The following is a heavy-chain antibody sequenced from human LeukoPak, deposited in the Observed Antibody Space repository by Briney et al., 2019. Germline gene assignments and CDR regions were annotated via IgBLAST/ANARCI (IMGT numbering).Heavy chain of an antibody. D-gene: IGHD3-10*01. CDR1: GFTFSSYG. J-gene: IGHJ3*02. CDR2: IWYDGSNK. CDR3: ARGLLWFGEFPLDAFDI. Sequence: GRSLRLSCAASGFTFSSYGMHWVRQAPGKGLEWVAVIWYDGSNKYYADSVKGRFTISRDNSKNTLYLQMNSLRAEDTAVYYCARGLLWFGEFPLDAFDIWGQGTMVTVSS. V-gene: IGHV3-33*01.